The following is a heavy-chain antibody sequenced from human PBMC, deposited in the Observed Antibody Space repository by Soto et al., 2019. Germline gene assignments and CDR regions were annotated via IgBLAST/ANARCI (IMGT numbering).Heavy chain of an antibody. CDR2: INHSGST. Sequence: QVQLQQWGAGLLKPSETLSLTCPVYGGSFNDYYWSWIRQPPGKGLEWIGEINHSGSTNYNPSLKSRVTISVDMSKNQFSLKLNSMTAADTAVYYCARGRKQLVLAYYDYYGMDVWGQGPTVTVSS. J-gene: IGHJ6*02. CDR1: GGSFNDYY. CDR3: ARGRKQLVLAYYDYYGMDV. V-gene: IGHV4-34*01. D-gene: IGHD6-13*01.